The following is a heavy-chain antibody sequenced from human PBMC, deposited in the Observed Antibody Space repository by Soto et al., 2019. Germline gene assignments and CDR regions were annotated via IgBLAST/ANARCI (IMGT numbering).Heavy chain of an antibody. D-gene: IGHD6-13*01. CDR3: ARQEDSSSWYGTYYYYYGMDV. J-gene: IGHJ6*02. Sequence: PSETLSLTCTVSGGSISSSSYYWGWIRQPPGKGLEWIGSIYYSGSTYYNPSLKSRVTISVDTSKNQFSLKLSSVTAADTAVYYCARQEDSSSWYGTYYYYYGMDVWGQGTTVTVSS. CDR1: GGSISSSSYY. V-gene: IGHV4-39*01. CDR2: IYYSGST.